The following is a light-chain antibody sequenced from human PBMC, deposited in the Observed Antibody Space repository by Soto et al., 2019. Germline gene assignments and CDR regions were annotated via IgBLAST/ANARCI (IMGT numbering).Light chain of an antibody. V-gene: IGKV4-1*01. CDR1: QSVLYSSNNKNY. CDR3: QQYYSTPHK. CDR2: WAP. Sequence: DIVMTQSPDSLAVSLGERATINCKSSQSVLYSSNNKNYLAWYQQKPGQPPKLLIYWAPARESGVSDRFSGSGSGTDFTLTISSLQAADVAVYYCQQYYSTPHKVGQVTKVDIK. J-gene: IGKJ1*01.